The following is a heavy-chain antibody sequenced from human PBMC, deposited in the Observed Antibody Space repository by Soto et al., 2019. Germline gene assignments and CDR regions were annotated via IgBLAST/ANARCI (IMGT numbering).Heavy chain of an antibody. D-gene: IGHD3-22*01. Sequence: QVQLQESGPGLVKPSQTLSLTCTVSGGSISSGGYYWSWIRQHPGKGLEWIGYIYYSGSTYYNPSLKRQVTISVDTSKNQFSLKLSSVTAEDTAVYYCARNLNYYESRGLNYWGQGTLVTVSS. CDR1: GGSISSGGYY. CDR2: IYYSGST. V-gene: IGHV4-31*01. J-gene: IGHJ4*02. CDR3: ARNLNYYESRGLNY.